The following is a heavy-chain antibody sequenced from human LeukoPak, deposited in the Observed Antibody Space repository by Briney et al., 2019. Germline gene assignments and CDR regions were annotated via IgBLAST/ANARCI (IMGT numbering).Heavy chain of an antibody. V-gene: IGHV3-30-3*01. J-gene: IGHJ4*02. D-gene: IGHD7-27*01. CDR3: ARGWGFDY. Sequence: GGSLRLSCAASGFTFSSYAMHWVRQAPGKGLEWVAVISYDGSNKYYADSVKGRFTISRDNSKNTLYLQMNSLRAEDTAVYYCARGWGFDYWGQGTLVTVSS. CDR2: ISYDGSNK. CDR1: GFTFSSYA.